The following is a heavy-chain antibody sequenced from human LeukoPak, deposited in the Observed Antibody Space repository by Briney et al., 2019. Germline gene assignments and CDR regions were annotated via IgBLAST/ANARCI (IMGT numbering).Heavy chain of an antibody. D-gene: IGHD2-15*01. CDR3: ASLVGCSGGSCSSYYFDY. CDR1: GGTFSSYA. Sequence: GASVTVSCKASGGTFSSYAISWVRQAPGQGLEWMGGIIPIFGTANYAQKFQGRVTITTDESTSTAYMELSSLRSEDTAVYYCASLVGCSGGSCSSYYFDYWGQGTLVTVSS. V-gene: IGHV1-69*05. CDR2: IIPIFGTA. J-gene: IGHJ4*02.